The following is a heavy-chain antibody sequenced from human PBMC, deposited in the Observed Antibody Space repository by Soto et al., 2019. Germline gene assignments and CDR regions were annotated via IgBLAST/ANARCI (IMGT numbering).Heavy chain of an antibody. V-gene: IGHV3-11*01. D-gene: IGHD3-10*01. CDR1: GFIFSNYY. J-gene: IGHJ6*02. Sequence: GGSLRLSCAASGFIFSNYYMTWIRQAPGKGLEWVSTIGDIYTTYYADSVKGRFTVARDNSQISLYLQMNSLRAEDTAVYYCARDLNYYGSGSYYSYYYYGMDVWGQGTTVTVSS. CDR3: ARDLNYYGSGSYYSYYYYGMDV. CDR2: IGDIYTT.